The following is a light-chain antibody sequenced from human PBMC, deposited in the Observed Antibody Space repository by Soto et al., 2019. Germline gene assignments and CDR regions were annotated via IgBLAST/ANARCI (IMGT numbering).Light chain of an antibody. CDR2: GAS. J-gene: IGKJ1*01. CDR3: HQYGSAPAWT. V-gene: IGKV3-20*01. CDR1: QSISSSY. Sequence: EIVLTQSPGTLSLFPGERATLCCRASQSISSSYLAWYQQKPGQAPRLLIHGASNRATGIPDRFSGAGSGTDFTLTISRLEPEDFAVYYCHQYGSAPAWTFGQGTKVEIK.